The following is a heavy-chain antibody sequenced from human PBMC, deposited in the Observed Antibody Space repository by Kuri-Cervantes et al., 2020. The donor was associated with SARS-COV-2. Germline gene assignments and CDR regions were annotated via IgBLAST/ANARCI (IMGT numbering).Heavy chain of an antibody. V-gene: IGHV1-8*03. CDR3: ASRRGFLAYNDAFDI. CDR2: MNPNSGNT. Sequence: ASVKVSCKASGYTFTSYDINWVRQATGQGLEWMGWMNPNSGNTGYAQKFQGRATITRNTSISTAYMELSSLRSEDTAVYYCASRRGFLAYNDAFDIWGQGTMVTVSS. J-gene: IGHJ3*02. D-gene: IGHD3-3*01. CDR1: GYTFTSYD.